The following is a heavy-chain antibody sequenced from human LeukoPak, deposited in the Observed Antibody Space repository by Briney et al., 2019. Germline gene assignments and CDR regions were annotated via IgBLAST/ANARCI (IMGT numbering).Heavy chain of an antibody. CDR2: INSDGSST. CDR3: VKGRGPARPHYYPEW. V-gene: IGHV3-74*01. CDR1: GFTFSSYW. Sequence: QPGGSLRLSCAASGFTFSSYWMHWVRQAPGKGLVWVSRINSDGSSTSYADSVKGRLTISRDNAKNTLYLQMNSLRVEDTAVYSCVKGRGPARPHYYPEWWGQGTLVTVSS. D-gene: IGHD6-6*01. J-gene: IGHJ4*02.